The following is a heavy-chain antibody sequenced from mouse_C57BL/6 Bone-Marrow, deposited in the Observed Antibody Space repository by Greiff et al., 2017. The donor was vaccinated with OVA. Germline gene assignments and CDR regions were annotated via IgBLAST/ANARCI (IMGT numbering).Heavy chain of an antibody. V-gene: IGHV1-39*01. CDR1: GYSFTDYN. CDR2: INPNYGTT. Sequence: VQLQQSGPELVKPGASVKISCKASGYSFTDYNMNWVKQSNGKSLEWIGVINPNYGTTSYNQKFKGKATLTVDQSSSTAYMQLNSLTSEDSAVYYCARGAGLWSGNYPRAMDYWGQGTSVTVSS. CDR3: ARGAGLWSGNYPRAMDY. D-gene: IGHD2-1*01. J-gene: IGHJ4*01.